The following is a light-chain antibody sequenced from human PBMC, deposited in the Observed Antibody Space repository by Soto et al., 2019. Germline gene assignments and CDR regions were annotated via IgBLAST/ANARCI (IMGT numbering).Light chain of an antibody. CDR1: NSNIGAGYD. Sequence: QSVMTQPPSVSGAPGQRVTIACTGNNSNIGAGYDVHWYRRFPGVAPTLLLSGYYNRPSGVPDRISGSKSGTSVSLAITDLKAEDEADYYCQSYDSSLTTFVFGTGTKLNVL. CDR2: GYY. J-gene: IGLJ1*01. CDR3: QSYDSSLTTFV. V-gene: IGLV1-40*01.